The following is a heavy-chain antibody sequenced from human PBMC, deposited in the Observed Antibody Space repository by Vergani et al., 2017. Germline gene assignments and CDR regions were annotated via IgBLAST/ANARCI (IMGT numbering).Heavy chain of an antibody. CDR2: IYWNDDK. J-gene: IGHJ2*01. CDR1: GFSLSTSGVG. Sequence: QITLKESGPTLVKPTQTLTLTCTFSGFSLSTSGVGVGWIRQPPGKALEWLALIYWNDDKRYSPSLKSRRTITKDTSKNQVVLTMTNMDPVDTATYYCAQHYGDYRYFDLWGRGTLVTVSS. CDR3: AQHYGDYRYFDL. D-gene: IGHD4-17*01. V-gene: IGHV2-5*01.